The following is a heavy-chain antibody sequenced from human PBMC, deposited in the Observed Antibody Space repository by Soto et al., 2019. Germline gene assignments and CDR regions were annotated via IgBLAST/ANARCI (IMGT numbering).Heavy chain of an antibody. CDR3: ARDNGNWFDP. J-gene: IGHJ5*02. CDR1: GGSVSSGSYY. V-gene: IGHV4-61*03. CDR2: IYHGGST. Sequence: QVQLQESGPGLVKPSETLSLTCSVSGGSVSSGSYYWSWVRQPPGKGLEWIGYIYHGGSTNYNPSLMSRVTISLDTSQKHVSLKLTSVTAADTAVYYCARDNGNWFDPWGQGARVTVSS.